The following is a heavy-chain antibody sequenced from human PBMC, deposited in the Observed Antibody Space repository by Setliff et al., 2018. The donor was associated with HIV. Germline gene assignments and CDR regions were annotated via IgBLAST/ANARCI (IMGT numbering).Heavy chain of an antibody. J-gene: IGHJ4*02. V-gene: IGHV4-39*01. CDR1: GGSISTNNFY. D-gene: IGHD2-21*01. Sequence: ASETLSLTCTVTGGSISTNNFYWGWIRQPPGKGLQWIGSIYFTGDSYYDPSLKSRVTTSVDTSNNQFSLILSPVTAADTAVYYCARQVTVVGYFETAAGSFNYWGPGTLVTVSS. CDR2: IYFTGDS. CDR3: ARQVTVVGYFETAAGSFNY.